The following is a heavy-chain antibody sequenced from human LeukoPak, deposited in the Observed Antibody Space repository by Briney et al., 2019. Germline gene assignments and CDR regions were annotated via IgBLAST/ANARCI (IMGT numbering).Heavy chain of an antibody. CDR2: IYTSGST. Sequence: PSETLSLTCTVSGGSISSYYWSWIRQPAGKGLEWIGRIYTSGSTNYNPSLKSRVTMSVDKSKNQFSLKLSSVTAADTAVYYCAREGEDLRFLEWLPRDGMDVWGQGTTVTVSS. J-gene: IGHJ6*02. CDR1: GGSISSYY. D-gene: IGHD3-3*01. V-gene: IGHV4-4*07. CDR3: AREGEDLRFLEWLPRDGMDV.